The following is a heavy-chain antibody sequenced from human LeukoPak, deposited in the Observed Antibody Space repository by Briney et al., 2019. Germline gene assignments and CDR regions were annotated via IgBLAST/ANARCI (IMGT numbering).Heavy chain of an antibody. J-gene: IGHJ4*02. CDR1: GFTFSNAW. Sequence: PGGSLRLFCAASGFTFSNAWMSWVRQAPGKGLVWVGRIKSKTDGGTRDYAAPVEGRFTISRDDSKNTLYLQMNSLKTEDTAVYYCTTDLVDTVMVGDYWGQGTLVTVSS. CDR2: IKSKTDGGTR. V-gene: IGHV3-15*01. D-gene: IGHD5-18*01. CDR3: TTDLVDTVMVGDY.